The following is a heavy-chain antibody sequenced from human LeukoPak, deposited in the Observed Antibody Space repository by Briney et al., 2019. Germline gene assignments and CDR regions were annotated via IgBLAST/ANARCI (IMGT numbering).Heavy chain of an antibody. V-gene: IGHV4-34*01. J-gene: IGHJ4*02. CDR1: GGSFSGYY. CDR2: INHSGST. CDR3: ARGPRYYGSGSYYKGASFDY. Sequence: SETLSLTCAVYGGSFSGYYWSWIRQPPGKGLEWIGEINHSGSTNHNPSLKSRVTISVDTSKNQFSLKLSSVTAADTAVYYCARGPRYYGSGSYYKGASFDYWGQGTLVTVSS. D-gene: IGHD3-10*01.